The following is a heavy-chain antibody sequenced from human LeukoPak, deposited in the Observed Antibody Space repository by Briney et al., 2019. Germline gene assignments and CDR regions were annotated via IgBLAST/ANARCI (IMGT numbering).Heavy chain of an antibody. CDR2: IYHSGST. CDR3: ARVRNYGSGSPFDY. V-gene: IGHV4-38-2*02. J-gene: IGHJ4*02. CDR1: GGSISSFY. D-gene: IGHD3-10*01. Sequence: SETLSLTCTLSGGSISSFYWSWIRQPPGKGLEWIGSIYHSGSTYYNPSLKSRVTISVDTSKNQFSLKLSSVTAADTAVYYCARVRNYGSGSPFDYWGQGTLVTVSS.